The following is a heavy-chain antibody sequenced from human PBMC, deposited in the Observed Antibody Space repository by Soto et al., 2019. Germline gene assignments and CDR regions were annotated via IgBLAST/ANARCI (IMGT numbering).Heavy chain of an antibody. CDR1: GGSISSYY. Sequence: SETLSLTCTVSGGSISSYYWSWIRQPPGKGLEWIGYIYYSGSTNYNPSLKSRVTISVDTSKNQFSLKLSSVTAADTAVYYCARDQGDPAAGTMYNWFDPWGQGTLVTVSS. CDR2: IYYSGST. D-gene: IGHD6-13*01. V-gene: IGHV4-59*01. J-gene: IGHJ5*02. CDR3: ARDQGDPAAGTMYNWFDP.